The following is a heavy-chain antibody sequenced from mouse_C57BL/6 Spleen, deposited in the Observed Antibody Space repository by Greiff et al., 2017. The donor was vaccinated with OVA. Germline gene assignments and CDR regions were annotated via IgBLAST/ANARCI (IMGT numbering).Heavy chain of an antibody. CDR2: ISDGGSYT. D-gene: IGHD1-1*01. V-gene: IGHV5-4*01. J-gene: IGHJ1*03. Sequence: EVHLVESGGGLVKPGGSLKLSCAASGFTFSSYAMSWVRQTPEKRLEWVATISDGGSYTYYPDNVKGRFTISRDNAKNNLYLQMSHLKSEDTAMYYCARDRDYGTLYWYFDVWGTGTTVTVSS. CDR3: ARDRDYGTLYWYFDV. CDR1: GFTFSSYA.